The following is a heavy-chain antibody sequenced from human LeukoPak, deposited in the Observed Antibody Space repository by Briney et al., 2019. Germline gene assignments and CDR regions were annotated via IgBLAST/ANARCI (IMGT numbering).Heavy chain of an antibody. CDR1: GYTFTSYY. J-gene: IGHJ4*02. CDR3: AGDGRVVVAATLGFDY. V-gene: IGHV1-46*01. CDR2: INPSGGST. Sequence: ASVKVSCKASGYTFTSYYMHWVRQAPGQGLEWMGIINPSGGSTSYAQKFQGRVTMTRDTSTSTVYMELSSLRSEDTAVYYCAGDGRVVVAATLGFDYWGQGTLVTVSS. D-gene: IGHD2-15*01.